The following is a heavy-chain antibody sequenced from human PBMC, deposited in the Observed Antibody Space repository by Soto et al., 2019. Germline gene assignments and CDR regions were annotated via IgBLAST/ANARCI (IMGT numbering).Heavy chain of an antibody. CDR1: GGSISSSSYY. Sequence: SETLSLTCTVSGGSISSSSYYWGWIRQPPGKGLEWIGSIYYSGSTYYNPSLKSRVTISVDTSKNQFSLKLTSVTAADTAVYYCASQVATIGWFDPWGQGTLVTVSS. D-gene: IGHD5-12*01. J-gene: IGHJ5*02. CDR2: IYYSGST. V-gene: IGHV4-39*01. CDR3: ASQVATIGWFDP.